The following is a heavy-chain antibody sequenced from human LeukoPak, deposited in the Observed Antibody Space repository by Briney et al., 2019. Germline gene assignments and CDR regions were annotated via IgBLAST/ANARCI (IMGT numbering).Heavy chain of an antibody. CDR2: IHHSGST. Sequence: SETLSLTCTVSGGSIRSYYWGWSRQPPGEGLEWIGDIHHSGSTDYKPSLKSRVTISVDTSKNQFSQKLSSVTAADTAVYHCARRGYYYDSRGYYYFDYWGQGTLVTVSS. CDR1: GGSIRSYY. J-gene: IGHJ4*02. V-gene: IGHV4-59*01. D-gene: IGHD3-22*01. CDR3: ARRGYYYDSRGYYYFDY.